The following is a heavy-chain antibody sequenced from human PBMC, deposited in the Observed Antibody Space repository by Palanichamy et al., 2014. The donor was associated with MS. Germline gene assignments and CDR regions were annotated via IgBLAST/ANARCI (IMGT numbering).Heavy chain of an antibody. CDR1: SDSIRSSDYY. D-gene: IGHD3-10*01. CDR2: IYYSGST. Sequence: QLQLQESGPGLVKPSETLSLTCTVSSDSIRSSDYYWEWIRQPPGKGLEWIGNIYYSGSTYYNPSLKSRVTISIDTSKNQFSLKLNSVTAADTAVYYCARRDRDASGRIWGQGTLVTVSS. J-gene: IGHJ4*02. V-gene: IGHV4-39*01. CDR3: ARRDRDASGRI.